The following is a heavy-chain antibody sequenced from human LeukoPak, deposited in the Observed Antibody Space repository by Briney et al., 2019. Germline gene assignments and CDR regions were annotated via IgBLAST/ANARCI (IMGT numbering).Heavy chain of an antibody. J-gene: IGHJ4*02. V-gene: IGHV4-34*01. CDR2: INHSGST. D-gene: IGHD3-10*01. CDR1: GGSFSGYY. CDR3: ARCPSYYLFDY. Sequence: PSETLSLTCAVYGGSFSGYYWSWIRQPPGKGLEWIGEINHSGSTNYNPSLKSRVTISVDTSKNQSSLKLSSVTAADTAVYYCARCPSYYLFDYWGQGTLVTVSS.